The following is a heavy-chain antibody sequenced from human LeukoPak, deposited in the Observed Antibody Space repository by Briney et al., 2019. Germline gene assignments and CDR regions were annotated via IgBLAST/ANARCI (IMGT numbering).Heavy chain of an antibody. J-gene: IGHJ4*02. Sequence: GGSLRLSCAASGFTFSDYYMSWIRQAPGKGLEWVSYISSSGSTIYYADSVKGRFTISRDNAKNSLYLQMNSLRAEDTAVYYCAYVLRFLEWLLYRYDYWGQGTLVTVSS. CDR2: ISSSGSTI. V-gene: IGHV3-11*04. D-gene: IGHD3-3*01. CDR3: AYVLRFLEWLLYRYDY. CDR1: GFTFSDYY.